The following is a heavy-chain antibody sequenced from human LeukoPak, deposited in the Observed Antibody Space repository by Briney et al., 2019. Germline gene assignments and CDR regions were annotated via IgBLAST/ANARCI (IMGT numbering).Heavy chain of an antibody. D-gene: IGHD3-3*01. CDR2: IYYSGST. V-gene: IGHV4-59*12. Sequence: SETLSLTCTVSGGSISSYYWSWIRQPPGKGLEWIGYIYYSGSTNYNPSLKSRVTISVDTSKNQFSLKLSSVTAADTAVYYCARPGGDFWSGYYLDYWGQGTLVTVSS. J-gene: IGHJ4*02. CDR3: ARPGGDFWSGYYLDY. CDR1: GGSISSYY.